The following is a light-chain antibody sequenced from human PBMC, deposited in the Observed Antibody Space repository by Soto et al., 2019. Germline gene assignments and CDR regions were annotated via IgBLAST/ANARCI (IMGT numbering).Light chain of an antibody. CDR1: QSISSY. CDR3: QQSYSTLLT. J-gene: IGKJ4*01. V-gene: IGKV1-39*01. CDR2: AAS. Sequence: DIQMTQSPSSLSASVGDRVTITCRASQSISSYLNGYQQKPGKAPKLLIYAASSLQSGVPSRFSGSGSGTDFPLTISSLQPEDFATYYCQQSYSTLLTFGGGTKVEIK.